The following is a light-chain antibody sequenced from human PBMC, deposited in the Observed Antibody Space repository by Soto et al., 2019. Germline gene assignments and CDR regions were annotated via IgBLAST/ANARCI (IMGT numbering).Light chain of an antibody. CDR3: LQDHNYPLT. V-gene: IGKV1-6*01. J-gene: IGKJ1*01. CDR2: AAS. CDR1: QGIRND. Sequence: TQSPATLSASVGDRVTITCRASQGIRNDLGWYQQKPGKAPKLLIYAASTSQSGVPSRFSGSGSGTDFTLTISNLQPEDFATYYCLQDHNYPLTFGQGTKVEIK.